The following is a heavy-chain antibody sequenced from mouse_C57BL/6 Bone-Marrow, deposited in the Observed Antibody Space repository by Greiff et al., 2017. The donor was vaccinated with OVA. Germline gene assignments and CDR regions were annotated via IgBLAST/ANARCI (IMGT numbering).Heavy chain of an antibody. CDR3: ARSPLDYDAMDY. J-gene: IGHJ4*01. CDR1: GYTFTSYW. CDR2: IYPGSGST. V-gene: IGHV1-55*01. Sequence: QVQLQQSGAELVKPGASVKMSCKASGYTFTSYWITWVKQRPGQGLEWIGDIYPGSGSTNYNEKFKSKATLTVDTSSSTAYMQLSSLTSEDSAVYYCARSPLDYDAMDYWGQGTSVTVSS.